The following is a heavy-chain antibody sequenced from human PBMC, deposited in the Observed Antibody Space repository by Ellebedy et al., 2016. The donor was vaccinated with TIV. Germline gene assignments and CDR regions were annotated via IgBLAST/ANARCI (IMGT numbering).Heavy chain of an antibody. CDR2: INHSGST. J-gene: IGHJ4*02. D-gene: IGHD2-15*01. CDR1: GGSFSGYY. V-gene: IGHV4-34*01. CDR3: ASVRDRPPWGPFDY. Sequence: SETLSLTCAVYGGSFSGYYWSWIRQPPGKGLEWIGEINHSGSTNYNPSLKSRVTISVDTSKNQFSLKLSSVTAADTAVYYCASVRDRPPWGPFDYWGQGTLVTVSS.